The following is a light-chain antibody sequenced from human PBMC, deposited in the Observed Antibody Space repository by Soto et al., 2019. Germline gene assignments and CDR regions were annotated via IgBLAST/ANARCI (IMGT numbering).Light chain of an antibody. CDR1: SSDVGGYHY. CDR3: RSYAGSNNFNV. V-gene: IGLV2-8*01. CDR2: EVS. Sequence: QSALTQPPSASGSPGQSVTISCTGTSSDVGGYHYVSWYQQHPGKAPKLMIYEVSKRPSGVPDRFSGSKSGNTASLTVSGLQAEDEADYYCRSYAGSNNFNVFGTGTKLTVL. J-gene: IGLJ1*01.